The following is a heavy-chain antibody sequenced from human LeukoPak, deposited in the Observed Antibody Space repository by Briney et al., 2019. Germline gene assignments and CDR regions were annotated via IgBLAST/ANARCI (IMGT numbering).Heavy chain of an antibody. Sequence: GGSLRLSCAASGFTFSTYNMNWVRQAPGKGLEWVSYISSGSRTIYYADSVKGRFTISRDNANNPLFLQMNSLRAEDTAVYYCVRDLHDFNYVFDFWGQGTLVTVSS. CDR3: VRDLHDFNYVFDF. CDR1: GFTFSTYN. V-gene: IGHV3-48*01. D-gene: IGHD1-7*01. CDR2: ISSGSRTI. J-gene: IGHJ4*02.